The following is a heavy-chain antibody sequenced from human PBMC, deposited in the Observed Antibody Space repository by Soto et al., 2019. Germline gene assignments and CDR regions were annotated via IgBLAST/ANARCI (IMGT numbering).Heavy chain of an antibody. V-gene: IGHV4-30-2*01. CDR1: GGSISSGGYS. J-gene: IGHJ5*02. CDR3: ARAGMSKQTRNAGNWFDP. CDR2: IYHSGST. Sequence: KPSETLSLTCSVSGGSISSGGYSWIWIRHPPGKGLEWIGYIYHSGSTYYNPSLKSRVTISVDRSKNQFSLKLSSVTAADTAVYYCARAGMSKQTRNAGNWFDPWGQGTLVTVSS. D-gene: IGHD3-10*01.